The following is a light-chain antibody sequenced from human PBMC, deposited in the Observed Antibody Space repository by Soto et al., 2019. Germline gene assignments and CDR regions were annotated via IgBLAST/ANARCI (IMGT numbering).Light chain of an antibody. CDR2: DVS. V-gene: IGKV3-11*01. CDR3: HQRYNWPRVT. J-gene: IGKJ5*01. Sequence: ENVLTQSPATPSFSPGERVTLFCRASQSVSNSLAWYQQKPGQPPRLLIYDVSNRATGIPARFSGSGSGTDFTLTITSLEPEDFAVYFCHQRYNWPRVTFGQGTRLEIK. CDR1: QSVSNS.